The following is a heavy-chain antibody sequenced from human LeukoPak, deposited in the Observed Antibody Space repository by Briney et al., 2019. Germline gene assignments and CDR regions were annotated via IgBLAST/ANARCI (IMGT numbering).Heavy chain of an antibody. CDR1: GFTFSSYW. CDR2: IIDSGVNT. D-gene: IGHD6-6*01. CDR3: AKRVPYSSSSVYFDY. Sequence: PGGSLRLSCAASGFTFSSYWMHWVRQAPGKGLEWVSAIIDSGVNTFYADSVKGRFTISRDNSNNMLYLQMNSLRAEDTAVYYCAKRVPYSSSSVYFDYWGQGTLVTVSS. V-gene: IGHV3-23*01. J-gene: IGHJ4*02.